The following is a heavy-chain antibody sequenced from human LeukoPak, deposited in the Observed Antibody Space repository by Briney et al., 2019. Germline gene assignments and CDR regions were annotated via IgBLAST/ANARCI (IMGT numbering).Heavy chain of an antibody. V-gene: IGHV1-2*02. CDR3: ARDVSYYDFWRGYLDY. Sequence: ASVKVSCKASGYTFTGYYMHWVRQAPGQGLEWMGWINPNSGGTNYAQKFQGRVTMTRDTSISTAYMELSRLRSDDTAVYYCARDVSYYDFWRGYLDYWGQGTLVTVSS. J-gene: IGHJ4*02. D-gene: IGHD3-3*01. CDR2: INPNSGGT. CDR1: GYTFTGYY.